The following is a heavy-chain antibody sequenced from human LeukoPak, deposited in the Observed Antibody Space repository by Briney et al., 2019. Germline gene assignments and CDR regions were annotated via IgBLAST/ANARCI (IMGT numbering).Heavy chain of an antibody. J-gene: IGHJ4*02. D-gene: IGHD3-22*01. CDR2: INPNSGGT. CDR1: GYTFTGYY. CDR3: AKGYNTYYYDSSSDY. V-gene: IGHV1-2*02. Sequence: ASVKVSCKASGYTFTGYYMHWVRQAPGQGLEWMGWINPNSGGTNYAQKFQGRVTMTRDTSISTAYMELSRLRSDDTAVYYCAKGYNTYYYDSSSDYWGQGTLVTVSS.